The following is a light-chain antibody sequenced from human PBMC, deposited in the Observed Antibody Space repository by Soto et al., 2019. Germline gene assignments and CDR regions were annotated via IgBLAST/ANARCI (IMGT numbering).Light chain of an antibody. CDR3: CSHSGSYV. V-gene: IGLV2-23*02. CDR2: EVN. J-gene: IGLJ1*01. CDR1: STDVTIHNL. Sequence: QSALTQPASVSGAPGQSITISCTGTSTDVTIHNLVSWYQQHPGKAPKLLIFEVNKRPSGVSSRFSGSKSGNTASLTISGLQAVDEADYYCCSHSGSYVFGSGTKVTVL.